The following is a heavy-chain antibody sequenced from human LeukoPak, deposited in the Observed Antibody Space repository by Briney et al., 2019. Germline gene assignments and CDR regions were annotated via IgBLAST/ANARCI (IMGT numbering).Heavy chain of an antibody. V-gene: IGHV3-23*01. J-gene: IGHJ4*02. CDR1: GFTFSNYA. CDR2: LSASGGST. CDR3: AKKDHYHDSGNPLRYYFDY. D-gene: IGHD3-22*01. Sequence: GGSLRLSCAASGFTFSNYAMSWVRQAPGKGPEWVSSLSASGGSTYYADSVRGRFTISRDNSKNMLYLQMNSLRAEDTAVYYCAKKDHYHDSGNPLRYYFDYWGQGTRVTVSS.